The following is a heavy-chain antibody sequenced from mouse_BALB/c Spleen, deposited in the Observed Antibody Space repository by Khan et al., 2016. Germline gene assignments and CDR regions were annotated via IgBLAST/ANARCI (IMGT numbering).Heavy chain of an antibody. V-gene: IGHV1-9*01. Sequence: QVQLQQPGAELMKPGASVKLSCTATGYTFSSYWIEWVKQRPGHGLEWIGEILPGSGSTNYTEKFKGKATFTADTSSNTAYMQLRSLTSEDSAVYSCGRWGVDDRCMDYWGQGTSVTVAS. D-gene: IGHD2-12*01. CDR3: GRWGVDDRCMDY. CDR2: ILPGSGST. J-gene: IGHJ4*01. CDR1: GYTFSSYW.